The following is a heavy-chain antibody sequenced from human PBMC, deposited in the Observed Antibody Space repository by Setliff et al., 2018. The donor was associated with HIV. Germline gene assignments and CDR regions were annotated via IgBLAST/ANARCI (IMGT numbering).Heavy chain of an antibody. CDR3: AKPTNGFYPRAFDA. CDR2: VHVGGGRT. D-gene: IGHD2-2*03. V-gene: IGHV3-23*01. J-gene: IGHJ3*01. Sequence: GGSLRLSCAASGFAFNTYDMNWVRQAPGQRPEWVSVVHVGGGRTDYADSVRGRFVISRDDSKNMLYLQMSGLRGDVTAMYYCAKPTNGFYPRAFDAWGPGTMVTVSS. CDR1: GFAFNTYD.